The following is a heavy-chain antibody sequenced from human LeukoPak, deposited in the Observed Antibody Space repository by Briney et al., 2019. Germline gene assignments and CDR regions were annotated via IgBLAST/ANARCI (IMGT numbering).Heavy chain of an antibody. Sequence: GGSLRLSCAASGFTFSSYWMSWVRQAPGKGLEWVANIKQDGSEKYYVDSVKGRFTISRDNAKNSLYLQMNSLRAEDTAVYYCARDIRGELRLFDYWGQGTLVTVSS. V-gene: IGHV3-7*01. D-gene: IGHD3-10*01. CDR2: IKQDGSEK. J-gene: IGHJ4*02. CDR1: GFTFSSYW. CDR3: ARDIRGELRLFDY.